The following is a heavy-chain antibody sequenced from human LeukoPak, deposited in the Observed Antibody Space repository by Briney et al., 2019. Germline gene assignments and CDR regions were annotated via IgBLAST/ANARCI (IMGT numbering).Heavy chain of an antibody. Sequence: PGGSLRLSCSASGFTFSSYAMHWVRQAPGKGLEYVSAISSNGGSTYYADSVKGRFTISRDNSKNTLYLQMSSLRAEDTAVYYCARVGSGCFDYWGQGTLVTVSS. CDR3: ARVGSGCFDY. CDR2: ISSNGGST. J-gene: IGHJ4*02. CDR1: GFTFSSYA. V-gene: IGHV3-64D*09. D-gene: IGHD3-10*01.